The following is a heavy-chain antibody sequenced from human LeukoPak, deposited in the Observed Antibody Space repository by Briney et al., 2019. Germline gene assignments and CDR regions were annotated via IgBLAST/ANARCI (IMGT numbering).Heavy chain of an antibody. V-gene: IGHV3-74*01. CDR2: INRDASRP. D-gene: IGHD2-21*01. Sequence: GGSLRLSCAASGFTFSDYWMHSVRQAPGEGLVWVSRINRDASRPSYADSVKGRFTISRDNAKNTLYLQMNSLRADDTALYYCARETRETGRGDHQTDAFDIWGQGTMVSVSS. J-gene: IGHJ3*02. CDR3: ARETRETGRGDHQTDAFDI. CDR1: GFTFSDYW.